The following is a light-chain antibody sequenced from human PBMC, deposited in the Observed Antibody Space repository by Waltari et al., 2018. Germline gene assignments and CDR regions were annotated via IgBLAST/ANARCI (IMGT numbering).Light chain of an antibody. CDR2: DAS. CDR1: QSVSSY. CDR3: QQRSNWIT. V-gene: IGKV3-11*01. J-gene: IGKJ5*01. Sequence: EIVLTQSPATLSLSPGERATLSCRASQSVSSYLAWYQQKPGQAPRLLNYDASNRATGIPARFSGSGSGTDFTLTISSLEPEDFAVYYCQQRSNWITFGQGTRLEIK.